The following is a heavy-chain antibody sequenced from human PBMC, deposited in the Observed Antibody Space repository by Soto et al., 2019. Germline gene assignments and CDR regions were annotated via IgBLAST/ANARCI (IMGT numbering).Heavy chain of an antibody. V-gene: IGHV1-18*01. J-gene: IGHJ6*02. Sequence: ASVKVSCKASGYTFTSYGISWVRQAPGQGLEWMGWISAYNGNTNYAQKLQGRVTMTTDTSTSTAYMELRSLRSDDTAVYYCARPLQWLVPAGGMDVWGQGTTVTVSS. CDR3: ARPLQWLVPAGGMDV. D-gene: IGHD6-19*01. CDR2: ISAYNGNT. CDR1: GYTFTSYG.